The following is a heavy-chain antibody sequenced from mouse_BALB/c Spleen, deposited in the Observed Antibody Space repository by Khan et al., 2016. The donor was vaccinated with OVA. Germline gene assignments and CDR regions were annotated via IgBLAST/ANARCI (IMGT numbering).Heavy chain of an antibody. V-gene: IGHV2-6-4*01. CDR1: GFSLSRYN. CDR2: IWGGGGT. Sequence: VQLQESGPGLVAPSQSLSITCTVSGFSLSRYNIHWVRQPPGKGLEWLGMIWGGGGTDYNSTLKSRLSIAKDNSKSQVFLNMNSLQTDDSAMYYCARAYYRYDGYYAMDYWGQGTSVTVSS. D-gene: IGHD2-14*01. J-gene: IGHJ4*01. CDR3: ARAYYRYDGYYAMDY.